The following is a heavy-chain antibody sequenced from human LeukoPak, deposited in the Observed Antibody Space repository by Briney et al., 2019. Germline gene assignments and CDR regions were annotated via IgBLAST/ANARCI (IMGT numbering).Heavy chain of an antibody. J-gene: IGHJ4*02. CDR3: ARDWYSSSWPPDY. D-gene: IGHD6-13*01. Sequence: PGRSLRLSCAASGFTFSSYAMHWVRQAPGKGLEWVAVISYVGSNKYYADSVKGRFTISRDNSKNTLYLQMNSLRAEDTAVYYCARDWYSSSWPPDYWGQGTLVTVSS. CDR1: GFTFSSYA. V-gene: IGHV3-30-3*01. CDR2: ISYVGSNK.